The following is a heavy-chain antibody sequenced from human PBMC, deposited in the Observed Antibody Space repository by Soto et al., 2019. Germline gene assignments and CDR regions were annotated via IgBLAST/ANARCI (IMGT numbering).Heavy chain of an antibody. V-gene: IGHV1-69*06. CDR2: IIPIFGTA. CDR3: ARGGNNWNYAYYDYGMDV. J-gene: IGHJ6*02. D-gene: IGHD1-7*01. Sequence: QVQLVQSGAEVKKPGSSVKVSCKASGGTFSSYAISWVRQAPGQGLEWMGGIIPIFGTANYAQKFQGRVTITADKSTSTAYMELSSLRSEDTAVYYCARGGNNWNYAYYDYGMDVWGQGTTVTVSS. CDR1: GGTFSSYA.